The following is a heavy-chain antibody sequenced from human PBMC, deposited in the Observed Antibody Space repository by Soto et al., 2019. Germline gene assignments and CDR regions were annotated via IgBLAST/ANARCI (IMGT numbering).Heavy chain of an antibody. J-gene: IGHJ4*01. D-gene: IGHD4-17*01. CDR2: IYPDDSDI. V-gene: IGHV5-51*01. CDR3: ARWAEGVTTPHFDY. CDR1: GYRFTNYL. Sequence: GESLKISCKGSGYRFTNYLIGWVRQMPGKGLEWMGIIYPDDSDIRYSPSFQGQVTISADKSISTAYLQWSSLKASDTAMYYCARWAEGVTTPHFDYWGQGTLVTVSS.